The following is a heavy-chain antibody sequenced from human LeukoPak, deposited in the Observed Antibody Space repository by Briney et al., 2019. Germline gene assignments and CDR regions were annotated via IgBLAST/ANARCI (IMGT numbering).Heavy chain of an antibody. D-gene: IGHD6-13*01. CDR2: IYTSGST. Sequence: PSETLSLTCTVSGGSISSYYWSWIRQPAGKGLEWIGRIYTSGSTNYNPSLKSRVTMSVDTSKNQFSLKLSSVTAADTAVYYCARSHVAAAGTDKAYYYYYYMDVWGKGTTVTISS. CDR3: ARSHVAAAGTDKAYYYYYYMDV. J-gene: IGHJ6*03. CDR1: GGSISSYY. V-gene: IGHV4-4*07.